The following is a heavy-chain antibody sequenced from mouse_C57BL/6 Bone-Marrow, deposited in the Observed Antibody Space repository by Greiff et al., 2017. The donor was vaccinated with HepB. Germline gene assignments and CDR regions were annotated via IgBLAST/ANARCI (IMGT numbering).Heavy chain of an antibody. J-gene: IGHJ3*01. Sequence: QVQLQQPGAELVKPGASVKMSCKASGYTFTSYWITWVKQRPGQGLEWIGDIYPGSGSTNYNEKFKSKATLTVDTSSSTAYMQLSSLTSEDSAVYDCAREGYYYGSSYVDWFAYWGQGTLVTVSA. V-gene: IGHV1-55*01. CDR1: GYTFTSYW. D-gene: IGHD1-1*01. CDR3: AREGYYYGSSYVDWFAY. CDR2: IYPGSGST.